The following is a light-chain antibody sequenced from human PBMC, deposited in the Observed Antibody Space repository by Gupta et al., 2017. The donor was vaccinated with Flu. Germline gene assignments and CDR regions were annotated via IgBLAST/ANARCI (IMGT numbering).Light chain of an antibody. CDR3: QEYGSSPLT. V-gene: IGKV3-20*01. CDR2: GAS. CDR1: QSINSKF. Sequence: GTLSLSPGERATLSCRASQSINSKFLAWYQQKAGQAPRLLIYGASSRATGIPDRFSGSGSGTDFTLTISRLEPGDFAVYYCQEYGSSPLTFGQGSKLEIK. J-gene: IGKJ2*01.